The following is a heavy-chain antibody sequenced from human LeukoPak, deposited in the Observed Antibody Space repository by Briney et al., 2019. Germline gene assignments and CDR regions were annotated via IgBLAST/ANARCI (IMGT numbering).Heavy chain of an antibody. CDR2: ISYDGSNK. Sequence: GGSLRLSCAASGFTFSSYAMHWVRQAPGKGLERVAVISYDGSNKYCADSVKGRFTISRDNSKNTLYLQMNSLRAEDTAVYYCARVRPNYYDSSGYPDYWGQGTLVTVSS. J-gene: IGHJ4*02. CDR3: ARVRPNYYDSSGYPDY. D-gene: IGHD3-22*01. CDR1: GFTFSSYA. V-gene: IGHV3-30-3*01.